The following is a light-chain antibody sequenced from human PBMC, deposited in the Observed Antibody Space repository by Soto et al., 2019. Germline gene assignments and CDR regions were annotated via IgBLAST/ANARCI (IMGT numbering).Light chain of an antibody. J-gene: IGLJ1*01. CDR1: SSDVGGYNY. V-gene: IGLV2-14*01. CDR2: DVS. CDR3: SSYTSSSILYV. Sequence: QSALTQPASVYGSPGQSITISCTGTSSDVGGYNYVSWYQQHPGKAPKLMIYDVSNRPSGVSNRFSGSKSGNTASLTISGLQAEDEADYYCSSYTSSSILYVFGTGTKLTVL.